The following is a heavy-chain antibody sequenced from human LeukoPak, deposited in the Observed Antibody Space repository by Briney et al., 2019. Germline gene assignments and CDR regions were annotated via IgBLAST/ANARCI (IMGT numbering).Heavy chain of an antibody. J-gene: IGHJ3*02. CDR2: IKPDGSEK. CDR1: GFSFSNYW. Sequence: GGSLSLSCAASGFSFSNYWMNWVRQAPGEGLEWVANIKPDGSEKYYVDSVKGRFTISRDNAKNSLFLQMDSLRAEDTAVYYCARANPLEMATNDAFDIWGQGTMVTVSS. D-gene: IGHD5-24*01. CDR3: ARANPLEMATNDAFDI. V-gene: IGHV3-7*01.